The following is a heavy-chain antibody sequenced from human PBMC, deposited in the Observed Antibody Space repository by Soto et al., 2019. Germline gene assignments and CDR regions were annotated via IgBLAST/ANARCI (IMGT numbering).Heavy chain of an antibody. Sequence: GWSLLLSWAASGLTFSSYAMSWVRQAPGKGLEWVSAISGSGGSTYYADSVKGRFTISRDNSKNTLYLQMNSLRAEDTTVYYCAKLRAGSGPDDLDRWGQGTMVTGS. V-gene: IGHV3-23*01. J-gene: IGHJ3*02. CDR3: AKLRAGSGPDDLDR. CDR1: GLTFSSYA. CDR2: ISGSGGST. D-gene: IGHD6-19*01.